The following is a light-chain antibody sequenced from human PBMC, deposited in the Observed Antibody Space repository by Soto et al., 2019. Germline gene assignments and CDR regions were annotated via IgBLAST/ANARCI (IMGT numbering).Light chain of an antibody. Sequence: STLSASVGDRVNITCRASQSISSWLAWYQQKPGKAPKLLIYKASTLESGLPSRFSGSGSGTEFTLTISSLQTDDFATYYCEQYNTYSVTFGPGIEVDIK. CDR1: QSISSW. CDR2: KAS. CDR3: EQYNTYSVT. J-gene: IGKJ1*01. V-gene: IGKV1-5*03.